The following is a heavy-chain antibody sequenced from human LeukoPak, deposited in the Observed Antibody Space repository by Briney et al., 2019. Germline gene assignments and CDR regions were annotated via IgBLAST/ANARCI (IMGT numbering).Heavy chain of an antibody. V-gene: IGHV1-46*01. J-gene: IGHJ6*02. CDR1: GYTFTSYY. CDR2: INPSGGST. Sequence: GASVKVSCKASGYTFTSYYMHWVRQAPGQGLEWMGIINPSGGSTSYAQKFQGRVTMTRDTSTSTVYMELSSLRSVDTAVYYCAREIIAAAGNVFSDYYYYYGMDVWGQGTTVTVSS. D-gene: IGHD6-13*01. CDR3: AREIIAAAGNVFSDYYYYYGMDV.